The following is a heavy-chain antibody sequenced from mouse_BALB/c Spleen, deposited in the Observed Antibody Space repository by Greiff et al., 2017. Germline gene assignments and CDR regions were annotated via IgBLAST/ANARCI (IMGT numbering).Heavy chain of an antibody. J-gene: IGHJ4*01. Sequence: VQLQQSGPELVRPGVSVKISCTGSSYTFTDYAMHWVKQSHAKSLEWIGVISTYYGNTNYNQKFTGKATMTVDKSSSTDYMELARLTSVDSAVYYCARGGFANAMDDWGQGTAVTVST. V-gene: IGHV1-67*01. CDR3: ARGGFANAMDD. CDR1: SYTFTDYA. CDR2: ISTYYGNT.